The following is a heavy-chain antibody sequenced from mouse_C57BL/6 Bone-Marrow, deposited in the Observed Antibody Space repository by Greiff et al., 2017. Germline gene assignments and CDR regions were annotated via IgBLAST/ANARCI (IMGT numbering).Heavy chain of an antibody. CDR3: ARPGKLYCSSYGGYFDV. CDR1: GYSFTGYY. V-gene: IGHV1-42*01. J-gene: IGHJ1*03. Sequence: VQLQQSGPELVKPGASVKISCKASGYSFTGYYMNWVKQSPEKSLEWIGEINPSTGGTTYNQKFKAKATLTVDKSYSTAYMQLKSLTSEDSAVYYGARPGKLYCSSYGGYFDVWGTGTTVTVSS. CDR2: INPSTGGT. D-gene: IGHD1-1*01.